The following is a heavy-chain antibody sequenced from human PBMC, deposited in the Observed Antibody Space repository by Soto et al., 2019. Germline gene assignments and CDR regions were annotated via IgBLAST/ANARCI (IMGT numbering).Heavy chain of an antibody. D-gene: IGHD3-22*01. V-gene: IGHV2-5*02. Sequence: QITLKESGPTLVKPTQPLTLTCTFSGFSLSTSGVGVGWIRQPPGKALGWLALIYWDDDKRYSPSLKSRLTIPKDPSKNQVVLTMTNRDPVDTATYYCAHIAYYYDSSGYYSNAENLPHWGQRPLVTVSS. CDR2: IYWDDDK. CDR3: AHIAYYYDSSGYYSNAENLPH. J-gene: IGHJ1*01. CDR1: GFSLSTSGVG.